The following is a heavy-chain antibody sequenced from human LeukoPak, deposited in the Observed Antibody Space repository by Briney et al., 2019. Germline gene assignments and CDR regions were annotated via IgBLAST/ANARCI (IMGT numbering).Heavy chain of an antibody. D-gene: IGHD6-6*01. J-gene: IGHJ4*02. V-gene: IGHV3-23*01. CDR2: ISGSGGST. CDR3: AKDLQSLIHSSSPN. Sequence: GGSLRLSCATSGFTFSSYAMSWVRQAPGKGLEWVSAISGSGGSTYYADSVKGRFTISRDNSKNTLYLQMNSLRAEDTAVYYCAKDLQSLIHSSSPNWGQGTLVTVSS. CDR1: GFTFSSYA.